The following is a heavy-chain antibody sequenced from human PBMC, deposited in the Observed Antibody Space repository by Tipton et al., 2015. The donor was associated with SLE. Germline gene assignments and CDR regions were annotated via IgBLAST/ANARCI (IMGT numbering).Heavy chain of an antibody. CDR1: GGSISSGGYY. J-gene: IGHJ3*02. CDR2: IYYSGST. CDR3: AREKYDSSAISRGAFDI. Sequence: TLSLTCTVSGGSISSGGYYWSWIRQHPGKGLEWIGYIYYSGSTYYNPSLKSRVTISVDTSKNQFSLKLSSVTAADTAVYYCAREKYDSSAISRGAFDIWGQGTMVTVSS. D-gene: IGHD3-22*01. V-gene: IGHV4-31*03.